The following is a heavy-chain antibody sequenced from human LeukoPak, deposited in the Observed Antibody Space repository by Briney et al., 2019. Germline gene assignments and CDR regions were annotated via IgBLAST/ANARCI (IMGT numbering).Heavy chain of an antibody. CDR3: ARDVRSNWYDD. CDR2: IWYDGSNK. Sequence: GGSLRLSCAASGFTFRSYGMHWVRQAPGKGLEWVALIWYDGSNKYYADSVKGRFTISRDNSKNTLYLEMNSLRGEDTAVYYCARDVRSNWYDDWGQGTLVTVSP. CDR1: GFTFRSYG. V-gene: IGHV3-33*01. J-gene: IGHJ5*02.